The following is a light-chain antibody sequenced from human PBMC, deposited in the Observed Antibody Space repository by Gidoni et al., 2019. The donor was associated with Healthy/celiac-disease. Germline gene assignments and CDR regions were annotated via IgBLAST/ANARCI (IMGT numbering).Light chain of an antibody. CDR1: QRVSSN. CDR3: QQYNNWPPRFT. Sequence: EIVMTQSPATLSVSPGERATLSCRASQRVSSNLAWYQQKPGQAPRLLIYGASPRATGIPARFSGSGSGTEFTLTISSLQSEDFAVYYGQQYNNWPPRFTFGPGTKVEIK. CDR2: GAS. V-gene: IGKV3-15*01. J-gene: IGKJ3*01.